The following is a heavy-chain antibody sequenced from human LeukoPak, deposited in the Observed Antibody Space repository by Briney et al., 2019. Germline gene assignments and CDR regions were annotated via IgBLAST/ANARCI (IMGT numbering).Heavy chain of an antibody. Sequence: SVKVSCKASGGTFSSYAISWVRQAPGQGLEWMGGIIPIFGTANYAQKFQGRVTITADESTSTAYMELSSLRSEDTAVYYCARDPGCSSTSCYENWFDPWGQGTLVTVSS. V-gene: IGHV1-69*13. D-gene: IGHD2-2*01. J-gene: IGHJ5*02. CDR2: IIPIFGTA. CDR3: ARDPGCSSTSCYENWFDP. CDR1: GGTFSSYA.